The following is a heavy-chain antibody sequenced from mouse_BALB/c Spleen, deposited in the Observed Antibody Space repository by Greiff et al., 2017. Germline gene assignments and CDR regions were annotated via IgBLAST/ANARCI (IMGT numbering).Heavy chain of an antibody. CDR1: GFTFTDYY. V-gene: IGHV7-3*02. CDR2: IRNKANGYTT. Sequence: EVQRVESGGGLVQPGGSLRLSCATSGFTFTDYYMSWVRQPPGKALEWLGFIRNKANGYTTEYSASVKGRFTISRDNSQSILYLQMNTLRAEDSATYYCARDMDGYDGFAYWGQGTLVTVSA. D-gene: IGHD2-2*01. J-gene: IGHJ3*01. CDR3: ARDMDGYDGFAY.